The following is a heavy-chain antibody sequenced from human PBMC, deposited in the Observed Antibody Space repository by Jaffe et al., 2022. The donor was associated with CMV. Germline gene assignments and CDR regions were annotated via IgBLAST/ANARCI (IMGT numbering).Heavy chain of an antibody. J-gene: IGHJ3*02. CDR3: ARAKGAFDI. V-gene: IGHV1-69*01. CDR1: GGTFSSYS. Sequence: QVQLVQSGAEVKKPGSSVKVSCKASGGTFSSYSFGWVRQAPGQGLEWMGGIIPMFGTANYEQKFQGRVTISADEITSTVYMELSSLRLEDTGVYYCARAKGAFDIWGQGTMVTVSS. CDR2: IIPMFGTA.